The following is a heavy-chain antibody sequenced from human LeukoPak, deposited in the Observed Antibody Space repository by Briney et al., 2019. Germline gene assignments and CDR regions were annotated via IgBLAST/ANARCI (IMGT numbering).Heavy chain of an antibody. CDR1: GFTFSSYS. Sequence: KAGGSLRLSCAASGFTFSSYSMNWVRQAPGKGLEWVSSISSSSSYMYYADSVKGRFTISRDNTKNSLYLQMNSLRAEDTAVYYCARATWDSWGQGALVTVSS. D-gene: IGHD2-15*01. CDR2: ISSSSSYM. J-gene: IGHJ4*02. V-gene: IGHV3-21*01. CDR3: ARATWDS.